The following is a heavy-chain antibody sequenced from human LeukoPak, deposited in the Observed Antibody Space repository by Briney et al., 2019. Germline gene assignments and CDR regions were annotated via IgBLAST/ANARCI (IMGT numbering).Heavy chain of an antibody. Sequence: ASVKVSXKASGYTFTGYYMHWVRQAPGQGLEWMGRINPNSGGTNYAQKFQGRVTMTRDTSISTAYRELSRLRSDDTAVYYCARLSYDILTGYYGAFDIWGQGTMVTVSS. V-gene: IGHV1-2*06. CDR1: GYTFTGYY. CDR3: ARLSYDILTGYYGAFDI. D-gene: IGHD3-9*01. CDR2: INPNSGGT. J-gene: IGHJ3*02.